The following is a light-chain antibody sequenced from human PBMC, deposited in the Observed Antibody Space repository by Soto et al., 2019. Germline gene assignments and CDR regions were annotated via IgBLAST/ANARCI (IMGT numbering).Light chain of an antibody. Sequence: QSVLTQPPSVSAAPGQKVTISCSGSSSNIGNNYVSWYQQLPGTAPKLLIYDNNKRPSGIPDRFSGSKSGTSATLGITGLQTGDEADYYCGTWDSSLSVVFGGWTKVTVL. CDR1: SSNIGNNY. V-gene: IGLV1-51*01. J-gene: IGLJ2*01. CDR2: DNN. CDR3: GTWDSSLSVV.